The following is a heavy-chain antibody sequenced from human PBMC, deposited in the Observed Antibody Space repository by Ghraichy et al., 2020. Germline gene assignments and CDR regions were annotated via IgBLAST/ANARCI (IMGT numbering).Heavy chain of an antibody. CDR3: ARRRRFAPRGDAMDV. CDR1: GGSMSNYY. D-gene: IGHD3-16*01. V-gene: IGHV4-4*09. J-gene: IGHJ6*02. Sequence: SQTLSLTCTVSGGSMSNYYWTWVRQPPGKRLERIGYIYNSANTNYNPSLESRVTISVDTSRDQFSLKLRSVTAADTAIYYCARRRRFAPRGDAMDVWGLGTTVTGSS. CDR2: IYNSANT.